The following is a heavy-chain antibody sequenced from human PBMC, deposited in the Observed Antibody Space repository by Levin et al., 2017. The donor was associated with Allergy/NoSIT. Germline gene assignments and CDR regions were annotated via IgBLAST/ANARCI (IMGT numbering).Heavy chain of an antibody. V-gene: IGHV4-39*07. J-gene: IGHJ6*02. CDR3: TSGVVIIQYYYYGMDV. CDR2: IYYSGST. D-gene: IGHD3-3*01. Sequence: SETLSLTCTVSGGSISSSSYYWGWIRQPPGKGLEWIGSIYYSGSTYYNPSLKSRVTISVDTSKNQFSLKLSSVTAADTAVYYCTSGVVIIQYYYYGMDVWGQGTTVTVSS. CDR1: GGSISSSSYY.